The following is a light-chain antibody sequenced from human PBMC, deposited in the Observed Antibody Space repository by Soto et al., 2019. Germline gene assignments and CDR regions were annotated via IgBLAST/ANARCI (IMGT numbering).Light chain of an antibody. CDR2: AAS. V-gene: IGKV1-9*01. J-gene: IGKJ5*01. Sequence: DIHMTQSPAFLCASVGDRGTITCQASQGISSELAWYQENPWKAPNLMIYAASTLQNGVPSTXXGSGSVTEXXLTISRLQPEDFGTYYCRQFKSYPITFGKRTRLEIK. CDR1: QGISSE. CDR3: RQFKSYPIT.